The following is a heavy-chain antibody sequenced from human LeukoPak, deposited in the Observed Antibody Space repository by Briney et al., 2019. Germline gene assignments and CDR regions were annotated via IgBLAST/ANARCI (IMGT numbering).Heavy chain of an antibody. CDR3: ARDRFGESYDAFDI. J-gene: IGHJ3*02. D-gene: IGHD3-10*01. Sequence: PGGSLRLSCAASGFTFSSYWMSWVRQAPGKGLEWVANIKQDGSEKYYVDSVKGRFTISRDNAKNSLYLQMNSPRAEDTAVYYCARDRFGESYDAFDIWGQGTMVTVSS. CDR2: IKQDGSEK. CDR1: GFTFSSYW. V-gene: IGHV3-7*01.